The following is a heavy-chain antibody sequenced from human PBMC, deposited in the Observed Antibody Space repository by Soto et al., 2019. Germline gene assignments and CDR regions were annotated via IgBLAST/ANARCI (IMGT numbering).Heavy chain of an antibody. D-gene: IGHD5-18*01. V-gene: IGHV3-23*01. J-gene: IGHJ4*02. CDR1: GFTFSSYA. CDR3: AKDRAAMVPVFDY. Sequence: EVQLLESGGGLVQPGGSLRLSCAASGFTFSSYAMSWVRQATGKELEWVSAISGSGGITYYADSVKGRFTISTDNSKNPLSLQMNSLRAEDTAVYYCAKDRAAMVPVFDYWGQGTLVTVSA. CDR2: ISGSGGIT.